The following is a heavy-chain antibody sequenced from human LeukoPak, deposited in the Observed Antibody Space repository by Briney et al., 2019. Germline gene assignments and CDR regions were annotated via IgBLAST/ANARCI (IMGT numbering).Heavy chain of an antibody. V-gene: IGHV3-15*01. CDR3: TTEIVVVLGDAFDI. CDR2: IKSKTDGGTT. J-gene: IGHJ3*02. CDR1: GFTFSNAW. D-gene: IGHD3-22*01. Sequence: GGSLRLSCAASGFTFSNAWMSWVRQAPGKGLEWVGRIKSKTDGGTTDYAAPVKGRFTISRDDSKNTLYLQMNSLKTEDTAVYYCTTEIVVVLGDAFDIWGQGTMVTVSS.